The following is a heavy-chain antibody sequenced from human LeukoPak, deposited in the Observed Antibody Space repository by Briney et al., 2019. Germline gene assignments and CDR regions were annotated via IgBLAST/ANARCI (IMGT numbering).Heavy chain of an antibody. D-gene: IGHD6-19*01. CDR1: GFTFRNSD. J-gene: IGHJ4*02. Sequence: RGGSVSLSCAVSGFTFRNSDMRWVSQARGGGRGWVSDITGTGVSTNSSDSVNGRFTISRDNSKNTLHLQMNSLRAEDTAVYYCAKLRGPYSSAWYNDYWGQGTLVTVSS. CDR2: ITGTGVST. CDR3: AKLRGPYSSAWYNDY. V-gene: IGHV3-23*01.